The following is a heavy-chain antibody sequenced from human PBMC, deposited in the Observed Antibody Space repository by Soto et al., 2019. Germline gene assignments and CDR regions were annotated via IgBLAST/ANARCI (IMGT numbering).Heavy chain of an antibody. V-gene: IGHV3-23*01. Sequence: EVQLLESGGGLVQPGGSLRLSCAASAFTFSAYAVTWVRQAPGMGLEWVSTISGSGSDTWYADSVKGRFTISRDNSKNTLYLAMRSPGVEDPAFYYCAEEEPCCLYCGRGGHLSYWGLGTLVTVSS. CDR1: AFTFSAYA. CDR3: AEEEPCCLYCGRGGHLSY. J-gene: IGHJ4*02. CDR2: ISGSGSDT. D-gene: IGHD1-26*01.